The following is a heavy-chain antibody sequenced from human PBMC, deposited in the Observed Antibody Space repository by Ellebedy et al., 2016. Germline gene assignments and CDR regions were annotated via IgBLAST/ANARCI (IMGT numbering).Heavy chain of an antibody. Sequence: GESLKISXAASGFTFSSYAMSWVRQAPGKGLEWVSAISGSGGSTYYADSVKGRFTISRDNSKNTLYLQMSSLRAEDTAVYYCAKDDYGDYVLNYWGKGTLVTVSS. CDR3: AKDDYGDYVLNY. D-gene: IGHD4-17*01. V-gene: IGHV3-23*01. CDR2: ISGSGGST. J-gene: IGHJ4*02. CDR1: GFTFSSYA.